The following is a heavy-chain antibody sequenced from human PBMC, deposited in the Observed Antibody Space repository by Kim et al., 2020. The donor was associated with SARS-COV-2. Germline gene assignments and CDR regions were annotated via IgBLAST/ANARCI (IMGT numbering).Heavy chain of an antibody. CDR1: GFTFGDYA. CDR2: IRSKAYGGTT. Sequence: GGSLRHSCTASGFTFGDYAMSWFRQAPGKGLEWVGFIRSKAYGGTTEYAASVKGRFTISRDDSKSIAYLQMNSLKTEDTAVYYCTRDTKTITIFGVVINDYYYGMDVWGQGTTVTVSS. V-gene: IGHV3-49*03. J-gene: IGHJ6*02. CDR3: TRDTKTITIFGVVINDYYYGMDV. D-gene: IGHD3-3*01.